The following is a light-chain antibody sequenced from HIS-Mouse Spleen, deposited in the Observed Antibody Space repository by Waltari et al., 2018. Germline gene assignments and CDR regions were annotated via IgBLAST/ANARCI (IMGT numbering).Light chain of an antibody. CDR3: PPSPPFLT. J-gene: IGKJ1*01. Sequence: EIGRRQGEAKGPVSPGERATLSCRASQSVSSNLAWYQQKPGQAPRLLIYGPSPRSPPFPARFSGRRSGPEFTLTILLLLSSSFSFSSSPPSPPFLTFGQGTKVEI. V-gene: IGKV3-15*01. CDR1: QSVSSN. CDR2: GPS.